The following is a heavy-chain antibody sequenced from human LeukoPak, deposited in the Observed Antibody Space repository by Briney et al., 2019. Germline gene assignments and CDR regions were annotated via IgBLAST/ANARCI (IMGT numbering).Heavy chain of an antibody. J-gene: IGHJ4*02. V-gene: IGHV1-3*01. CDR3: ASPYCSSTSCSSEYFDY. CDR2: INAGNGNT. D-gene: IGHD2-2*01. CDR1: GYTFTSYA. Sequence: ASVKVSCKASGYTFTSYAMHWVRQAPGQRLEWMGWINAGNGNTKYSQKFQGRVTITRDTSASTAYMELSSLRSEDTAVYYCASPYCSSTSCSSEYFDYWGQGTLVTVSS.